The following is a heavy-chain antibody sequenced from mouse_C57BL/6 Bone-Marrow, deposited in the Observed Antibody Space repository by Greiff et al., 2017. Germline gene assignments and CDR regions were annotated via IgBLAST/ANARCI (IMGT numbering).Heavy chain of an antibody. CDR1: GYTFTSYG. Sequence: QVQLKQSGAELARPGASVKLSCKASGYTFTSYGISWVKQRTGQGLEWIGEIYPRSGNTYYNEKFKGKATLTADKSSSTAYMELRSLTSEDSAVYFCARGRGAYWGQGTLVTVSA. CDR3: ARGRGAY. V-gene: IGHV1-81*01. CDR2: IYPRSGNT. J-gene: IGHJ3*01.